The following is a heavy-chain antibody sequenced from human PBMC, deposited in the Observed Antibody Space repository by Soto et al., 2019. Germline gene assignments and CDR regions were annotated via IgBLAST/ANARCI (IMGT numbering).Heavy chain of an antibody. Sequence: SETLSLTCTVSGGSISSGGYYWSWIRQHPGKGLEWIGYIYYSGSTYYNPSLKSRVTISVDTSKNQFSLKLSSVTAADTAVYYCARISTAIVVVPAAKMDVWGKGTTVTVSS. CDR1: GGSISSGGYY. V-gene: IGHV4-31*03. CDR3: ARISTAIVVVPAAKMDV. CDR2: IYYSGST. D-gene: IGHD2-2*01. J-gene: IGHJ6*04.